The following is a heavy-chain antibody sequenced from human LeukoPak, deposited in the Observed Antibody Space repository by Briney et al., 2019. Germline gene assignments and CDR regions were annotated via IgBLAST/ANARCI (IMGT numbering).Heavy chain of an antibody. J-gene: IGHJ4*02. CDR3: AREDYYGSGSFDY. D-gene: IGHD3-10*01. CDR2: IKQDGSEK. V-gene: IGHV3-7*01. CDR1: GFTFSSYW. Sequence: GGSLRLSCAASGFTFSSYWMSWVRQAPGKGLEWVANIKQDGSEKYYVDSVKGRFTISRDNAKNSLYLQMNSLRAEDTAVYYCAREDYYGSGSFDYWGQGTLVTVSS.